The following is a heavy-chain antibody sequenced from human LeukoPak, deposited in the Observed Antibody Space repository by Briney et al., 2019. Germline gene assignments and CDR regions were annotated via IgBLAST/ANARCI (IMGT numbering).Heavy chain of an antibody. Sequence: SQTLSLTCAISGDSVSSNSAAWNWIRQSPSRGLEWLGRTYYRSKWYNDYAVSVKSRITINPDTSKNQFSLQLNSVTPEDTAVYYCARGKASSSWSRFWYFDLWGRGTLVTVSS. CDR2: TYYRSKWYN. D-gene: IGHD6-13*01. CDR3: ARGKASSSWSRFWYFDL. J-gene: IGHJ2*01. V-gene: IGHV6-1*01. CDR1: GDSVSSNSAA.